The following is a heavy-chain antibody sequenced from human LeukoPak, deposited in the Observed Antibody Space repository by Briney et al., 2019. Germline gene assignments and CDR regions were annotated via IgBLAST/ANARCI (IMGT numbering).Heavy chain of an antibody. Sequence: SETLSLTCAAYGGSFSGYHWSRIRQPPGKGLEWIGEINHSGSTNYNPSLKSRVTISVDTSKNQFSLKLSSVTAADTAVYYCARGRSGNTPKEPWGQGTLVTVSS. J-gene: IGHJ5*02. D-gene: IGHD5-18*01. V-gene: IGHV4-34*01. CDR1: GGSFSGYH. CDR3: ARGRSGNTPKEP. CDR2: INHSGST.